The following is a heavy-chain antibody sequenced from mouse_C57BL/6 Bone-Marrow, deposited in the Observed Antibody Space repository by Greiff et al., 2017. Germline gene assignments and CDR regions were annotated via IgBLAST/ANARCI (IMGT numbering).Heavy chain of an antibody. CDR1: CYTFTSYW. CDR3: ARLGYAMDY. J-gene: IGHJ4*01. Sequence: QVQLQQPGAELVMPGASVKLSCKASCYTFTSYWMHWVKQRPGQGLEWIGEIDPSDSYTNYNQTFKGKSTLTVDKSSSTANMQLSSLTSEDSAVYYCARLGYAMDYWGQGTSVTVSS. D-gene: IGHD4-1*01. CDR2: IDPSDSYT. V-gene: IGHV1-69*01.